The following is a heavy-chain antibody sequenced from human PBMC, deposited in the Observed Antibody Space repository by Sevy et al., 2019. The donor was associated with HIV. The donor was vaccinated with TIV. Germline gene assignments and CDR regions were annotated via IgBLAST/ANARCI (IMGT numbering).Heavy chain of an antibody. CDR3: ARSPPIVVVPGAPSWFDP. CDR2: INHSGST. V-gene: IGHV4-34*01. D-gene: IGHD2-2*01. Sequence: SETLSLTCAVHGGSFSGCYWNWIRQPPGKGLEWIGEINHSGSTNYNPSLKSRVTISVDTSKNQFSLKLSSVTAADTAVYYCARSPPIVVVPGAPSWFDPWGQGTLVTVSS. CDR1: GGSFSGCY. J-gene: IGHJ5*02.